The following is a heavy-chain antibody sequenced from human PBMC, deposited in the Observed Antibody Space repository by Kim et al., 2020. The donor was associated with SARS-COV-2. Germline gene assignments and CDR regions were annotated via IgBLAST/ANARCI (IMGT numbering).Heavy chain of an antibody. J-gene: IGHJ3*02. CDR3: AKDLLGYSYGYGYAFDI. CDR1: GFTFSSYA. V-gene: IGHV3-23*01. D-gene: IGHD5-18*01. CDR2: ISGSGGST. Sequence: GGSLRLSCAASGFTFSSYAMSWVRQAPGKGLEWVSAISGSGGSTYYADSVKGRFTISRDNSKNTLYLQMNSLRAEDTAVYYCAKDLLGYSYGYGYAFDIWGQGTMVTVSS.